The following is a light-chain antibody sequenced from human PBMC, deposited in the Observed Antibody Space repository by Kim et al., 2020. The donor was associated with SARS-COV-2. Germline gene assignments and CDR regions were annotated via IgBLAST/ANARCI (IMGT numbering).Light chain of an antibody. CDR3: LQHNSYPWT. J-gene: IGKJ1*01. CDR2: AAS. CDR1: IRDD. Sequence: IRDDLAWYQQEPGKAPKRLIYAASNLLRGVPSRFSGSGSGTEFTLTISSLQPEDFATYYCLQHNSYPWTFGQGTKVDIK. V-gene: IGKV1-17*01.